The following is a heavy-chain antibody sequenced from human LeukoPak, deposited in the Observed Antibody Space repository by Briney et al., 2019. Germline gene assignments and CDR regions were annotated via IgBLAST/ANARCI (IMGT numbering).Heavy chain of an antibody. D-gene: IGHD2-15*01. Sequence: RPGGSLRLSCAASGFTFSSYGMHWVRQAPGKGLEWVAFIRYDGSNKYYADSVKGRFTISRDNSKNTLYLQMNSLRAEDTAVYYCAKEGGHCSGGSCYPGYNWFDPWGQGTLVTVSS. CDR3: AKEGGHCSGGSCYPGYNWFDP. V-gene: IGHV3-30*02. CDR1: GFTFSSYG. J-gene: IGHJ5*02. CDR2: IRYDGSNK.